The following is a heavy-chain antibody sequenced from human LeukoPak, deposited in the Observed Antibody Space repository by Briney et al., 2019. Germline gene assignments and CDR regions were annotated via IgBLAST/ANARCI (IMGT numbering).Heavy chain of an antibody. V-gene: IGHV4-59*08. J-gene: IGHJ4*02. D-gene: IGHD1-1*01. Sequence: AETLCLTCTVSGGSISSYYWSWIRQPPGKGLEWIGYIYYSGSTNYNPSLKSRVTISVDTSKNQFSLKLSSVTAADTAVYYCARHGGRGSTFDYWGQGTLVTVSS. CDR1: GGSISSYY. CDR3: ARHGGRGSTFDY. CDR2: IYYSGST.